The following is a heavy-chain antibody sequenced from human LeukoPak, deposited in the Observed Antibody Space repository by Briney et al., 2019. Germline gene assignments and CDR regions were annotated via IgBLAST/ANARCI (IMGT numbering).Heavy chain of an antibody. Sequence: ASVKASCKASGYTFTSYGISWVRQAPGQGLEWMGWISAYNGNTNYAQKLQGRVTMTTDTSTSTAYMELRSLRSDDTAVYYCARDLRYCSSTSCYMAGHPLGYWGQGTLVTVSS. V-gene: IGHV1-18*01. J-gene: IGHJ4*02. CDR2: ISAYNGNT. CDR1: GYTFTSYG. CDR3: ARDLRYCSSTSCYMAGHPLGY. D-gene: IGHD2-2*02.